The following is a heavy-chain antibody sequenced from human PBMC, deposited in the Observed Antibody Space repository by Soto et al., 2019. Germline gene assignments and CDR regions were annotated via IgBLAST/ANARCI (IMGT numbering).Heavy chain of an antibody. D-gene: IGHD3-22*01. V-gene: IGHV3-66*01. Sequence: EVQLVESGGGLVQHGGSLRLSCAASGFTVSSNYMSWVRQAPGKGLGWVSVIYSGGTTSYADSVKGRFTISRDNSKNTLDLQMNSLRAEDTAVYYCARNGDSSDYRGWFDPWDQGTLVTVSS. CDR3: ARNGDSSDYRGWFDP. J-gene: IGHJ5*02. CDR2: IYSGGTT. CDR1: GFTVSSNY.